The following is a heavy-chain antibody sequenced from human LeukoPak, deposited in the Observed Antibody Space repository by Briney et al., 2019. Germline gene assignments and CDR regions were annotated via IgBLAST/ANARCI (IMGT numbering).Heavy chain of an antibody. CDR3: ARALRCSSTSCYTPYYYYYMDV. CDR2: IYYSGST. D-gene: IGHD2-2*02. V-gene: IGHV4-61*01. CDR1: GGSISSSSYY. Sequence: PSETLSLTCTVSGGSISSSSYYWSWIRQPPGKGLEWIGYIYYSGSTNYNPSLKSRVTISVDTSKNQFSLKLSSVTAADTAVYYCARALRCSSTSCYTPYYYYYMDVWGKGTTVTVSS. J-gene: IGHJ6*03.